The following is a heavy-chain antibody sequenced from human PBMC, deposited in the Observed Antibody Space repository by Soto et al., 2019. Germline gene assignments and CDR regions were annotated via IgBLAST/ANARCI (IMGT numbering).Heavy chain of an antibody. CDR3: ARRRAGDSSGYYALYY. Sequence: QVQPVQSGAEVKKPGSSVKVSCKASGGTFSSYAISWMRQAPGQGLEWMGGIIPIFGTANYAQKFQGRVTITADESTSTAYMELSSLRSEDTAVYYCARRRAGDSSGYYALYYWGQGTLVTVSS. D-gene: IGHD3-22*01. CDR2: IIPIFGTA. J-gene: IGHJ4*02. V-gene: IGHV1-69*01. CDR1: GGTFSSYA.